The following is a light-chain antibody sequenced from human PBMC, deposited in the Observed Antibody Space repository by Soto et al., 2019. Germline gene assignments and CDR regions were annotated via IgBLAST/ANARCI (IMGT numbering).Light chain of an antibody. CDR2: EVS. CDR1: SSDVGSYNY. CDR3: SSYAGSNNFV. Sequence: QSVLTQPPSASGSPGQSVTISCTGTSSDVGSYNYVSWYQQHPGKAPKLMICEVSKRPSGVPDRFSGSKSGNTASLTVSGLQAEDEADYYCSSYAGSNNFVFGGGTKLTVL. J-gene: IGLJ2*01. V-gene: IGLV2-8*01.